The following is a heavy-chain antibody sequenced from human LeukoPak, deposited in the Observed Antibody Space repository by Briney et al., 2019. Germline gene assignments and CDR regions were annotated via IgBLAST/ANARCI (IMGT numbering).Heavy chain of an antibody. CDR3: ARGGYDTAYYYYGMDV. CDR2: ISSSGSTI. CDR1: GFTFSDYY. V-gene: IGHV3-11*04. Sequence: GGSLRLSCAASGFTFSDYYMSWIRQAPGKGLEWVSYISSSGSTIYYADSVKGRFTISRDNAKNSLYLQMNSLRAEDTAVYYCARGGYDTAYYYYGMDVWGQGTTVTVSS. J-gene: IGHJ6*02. D-gene: IGHD3-22*01.